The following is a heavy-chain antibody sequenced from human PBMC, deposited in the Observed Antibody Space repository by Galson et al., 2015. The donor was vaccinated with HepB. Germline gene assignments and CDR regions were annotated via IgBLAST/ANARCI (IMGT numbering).Heavy chain of an antibody. CDR2: ISSSGSTI. V-gene: IGHV3-48*03. CDR1: GFTFSSYE. Sequence: SLRLSCAASGFTFSSYEMNWVRQAPGKGLEWVSYISSSGSTIYYADSVKGRFTISRDNAKNSLYLQMNSLRAEDTAVYYCARVLITMVRGVIITNHAFDIWGQGTMVTVSS. D-gene: IGHD3-10*01. J-gene: IGHJ3*02. CDR3: ARVLITMVRGVIITNHAFDI.